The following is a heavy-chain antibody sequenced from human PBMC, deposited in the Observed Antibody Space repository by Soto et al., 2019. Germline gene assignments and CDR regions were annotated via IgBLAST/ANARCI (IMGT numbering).Heavy chain of an antibody. CDR2: IWYDGSNK. CDR3: ARDRDYGMDV. J-gene: IGHJ6*02. V-gene: IGHV3-33*01. Sequence: VQLVESGGGVVQPGMSLRLSCAASGFTFCSYGRHWVRQAPGKGLEWVAVIWYDGSNKYYADSVKGRFTISRDNSKNTLYLQMNSLRAEDTAVYYCARDRDYGMDVWGQGTTVTVSS. CDR1: GFTFCSYG.